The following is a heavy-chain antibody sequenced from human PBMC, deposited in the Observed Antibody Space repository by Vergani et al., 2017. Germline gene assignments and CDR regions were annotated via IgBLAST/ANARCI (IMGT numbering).Heavy chain of an antibody. Sequence: QVRLQESGPGLVKPSETLSLTCSVSGGSMSGYHWSWIRQPPGKELEWIGYMYHSGSTNYNPSLETRVTISGDTSKNQFSLKLNSVTAADTAVYYCGRVADFYGLGRRLLDLWGQGILVTVSS. CDR2: MYHSGST. CDR3: GRVADFYGLGRRLLDL. J-gene: IGHJ5*02. D-gene: IGHD3-10*01. V-gene: IGHV4-59*01. CDR1: GGSMSGYH.